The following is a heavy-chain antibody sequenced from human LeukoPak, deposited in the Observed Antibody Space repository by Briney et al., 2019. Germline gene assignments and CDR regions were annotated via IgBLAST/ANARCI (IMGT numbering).Heavy chain of an antibody. CDR3: AQWSRYFDY. Sequence: GGSLRLSCAASGFTFSSYWMTWVRQAPGKGLEWVANINQDGSLKYYVDSVKGRLTISRDNAKNSLYLQMTSLRAEDTALYFCAQWSRYFDYWGQGTLVTVSS. CDR2: INQDGSLK. V-gene: IGHV3-7*03. D-gene: IGHD1-26*01. CDR1: GFTFSSYW. J-gene: IGHJ4*02.